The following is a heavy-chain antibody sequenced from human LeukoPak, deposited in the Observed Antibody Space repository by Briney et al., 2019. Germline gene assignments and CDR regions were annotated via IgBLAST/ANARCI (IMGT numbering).Heavy chain of an antibody. CDR3: ARSGSSWYSWFDP. CDR2: MNPNSGNT. V-gene: IGHV1-8*02. D-gene: IGHD6-13*01. CDR1: GYTFTTYG. J-gene: IGHJ5*02. Sequence: ASVKVSCKASGYTFTTYGINWVRQAPGQGLEWMGWMNPNSGNTGYAQKFQGRVTMTRNTSISTAYMELSSLRSEDTAVYYCARSGSSWYSWFDPWGQGTLVTVSS.